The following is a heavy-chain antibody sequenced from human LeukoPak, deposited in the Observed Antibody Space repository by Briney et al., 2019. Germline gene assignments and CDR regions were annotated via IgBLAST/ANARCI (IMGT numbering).Heavy chain of an antibody. V-gene: IGHV3-74*01. Sequence: PGGSLRLSCAASGFTFSSYAMSWVRQAPGKGLEWVSRINSDGSSTNYADSVRGRFTISRDNARNTLYLQMNSLRAEDTAVYYCARREGYSSSTPFDYWGQGTLVTVSS. CDR3: ARREGYSSSTPFDY. CDR2: INSDGSST. J-gene: IGHJ4*02. CDR1: GFTFSSYA. D-gene: IGHD6-6*01.